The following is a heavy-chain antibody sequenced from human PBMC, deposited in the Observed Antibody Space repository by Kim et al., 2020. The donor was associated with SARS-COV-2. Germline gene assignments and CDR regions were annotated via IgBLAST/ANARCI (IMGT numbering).Heavy chain of an antibody. V-gene: IGHV1-2*06. Sequence: ASVKVSCKASGYTFTGYYMHWVRQAPGQGLEWMGRINPNSGGTNYAQKFQGRVTMTRDTSISTAYMELSRLRSDDTAVYYCARESVLLWFGEFAFDYWGQGTLVTVSS. CDR1: GYTFTGYY. J-gene: IGHJ4*02. CDR3: ARESVLLWFGEFAFDY. CDR2: INPNSGGT. D-gene: IGHD3-10*01.